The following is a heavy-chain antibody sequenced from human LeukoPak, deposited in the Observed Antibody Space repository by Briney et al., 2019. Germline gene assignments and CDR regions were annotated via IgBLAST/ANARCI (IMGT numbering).Heavy chain of an antibody. V-gene: IGHV4-61*01. D-gene: IGHD4-17*01. Sequence: SETLSLTCTVSGGSISSGNSYWNWIRRPPGKGLEWIGYIYYTGSTNCNPSLKSRVTISVATSKNQFSLKLSSVTAADTAVYYCARLPTPTVTRSYWGQGTLVTVSS. CDR1: GGSISSGNSY. J-gene: IGHJ4*02. CDR3: ARLPTPTVTRSY. CDR2: IYYTGST.